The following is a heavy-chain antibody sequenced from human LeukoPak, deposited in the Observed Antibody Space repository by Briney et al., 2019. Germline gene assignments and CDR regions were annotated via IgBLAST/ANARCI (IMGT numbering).Heavy chain of an antibody. CDR1: GFTFSDYY. Sequence: GGSLRLSCAASGFTFSDYYMNWIRQAPGKGLEWVSYISSRGSMISYADSVKGRFTISRDNAKNSLYLQMNSLSAEDTSVYYCVREGVMGCSSASCYTVGSSYYYFYYMDVWGKGTTVTVSS. V-gene: IGHV3-11*01. CDR2: ISSRGSMI. CDR3: VREGVMGCSSASCYTVGSSYYYFYYMDV. J-gene: IGHJ6*03. D-gene: IGHD2-2*02.